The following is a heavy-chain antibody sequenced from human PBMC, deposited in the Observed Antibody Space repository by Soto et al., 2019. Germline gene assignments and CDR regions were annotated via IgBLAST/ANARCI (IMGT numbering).Heavy chain of an antibody. CDR2: ISGSGDST. D-gene: IGHD6-13*01. CDR3: ARRGPGTYFDY. J-gene: IGHJ4*02. V-gene: IGHV3-23*01. Sequence: EVELLDSGGGLVQPGGSLRLSCAASGFTFSSYAMNWVRQAAGKGLEWVSVISGSGDSTYYADSVKGRFTISRDNPKNTLYLQMTSLRADDTAVYYCARRGPGTYFDYWGQGTLVTVSS. CDR1: GFTFSSYA.